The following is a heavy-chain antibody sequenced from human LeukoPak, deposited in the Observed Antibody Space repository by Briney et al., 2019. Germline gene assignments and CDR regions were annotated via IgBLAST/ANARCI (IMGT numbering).Heavy chain of an antibody. CDR2: VRNDGFDT. D-gene: IGHD4/OR15-4a*01. Sequence: GGSLRLSCVTSGLTFTNHGFHWLRQSAGRGLEWVAFVRNDGFDTYHSNSVKGRFSISRDDSKNTLYLQMNSLRAEDTAVYYCARDVTNYGLDYWGQGTLVTVSS. CDR1: GLTFTNHG. J-gene: IGHJ4*02. V-gene: IGHV3-30*02. CDR3: ARDVTNYGLDY.